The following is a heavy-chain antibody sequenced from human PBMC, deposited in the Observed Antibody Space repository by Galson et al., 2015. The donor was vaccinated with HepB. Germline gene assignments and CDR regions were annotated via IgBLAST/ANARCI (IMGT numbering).Heavy chain of an antibody. J-gene: IGHJ4*02. Sequence: SLRLSCAASGFTFSSYAMHWVRQAPGKGLEWVAFISYAGTNEYYADSVKGRFTISRDNSKNTLYLQINSLRVEDTAMYLCARGGWVSGSYSRGGYFDYWGQGTLVTVSS. V-gene: IGHV3-30-3*01. CDR3: ARGGWVSGSYSRGGYFDY. CDR2: ISYAGTNE. CDR1: GFTFSSYA. D-gene: IGHD1-26*01.